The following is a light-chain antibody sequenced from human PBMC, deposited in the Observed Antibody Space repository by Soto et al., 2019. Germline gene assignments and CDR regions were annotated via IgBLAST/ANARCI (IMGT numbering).Light chain of an antibody. V-gene: IGKV4-1*01. CDR2: WAS. CDR3: QQYYLIPGT. Sequence: DIVMTQSPDSLAVSLGERATINCKSSQSVLYSSNNKDYFAWYQQKPGQPPKLLIYWASTRESGVPDRFSGSGSETDFTLTISSLQAEDVAVYYCQQYYLIPGTFGGGTKVEIK. J-gene: IGKJ4*01. CDR1: QSVLYSSNNKDY.